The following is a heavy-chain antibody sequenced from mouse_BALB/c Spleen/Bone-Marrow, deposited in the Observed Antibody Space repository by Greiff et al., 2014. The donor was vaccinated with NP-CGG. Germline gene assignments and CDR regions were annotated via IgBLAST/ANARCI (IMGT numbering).Heavy chain of an antibody. D-gene: IGHD2-1*01. Sequence: EVQLQQSGAELVRSGASVKLSCTASGFNIKDYCMHWVKQRPEQGLEWIGWIDPENGDTEYAPKFQGKATMTADTSSNTAYLQLSSLTSEDTAVYYCNGNYYAMDYWGQGTSVTVSS. CDR3: NGNYYAMDY. CDR2: IDPENGDT. V-gene: IGHV14-4*02. CDR1: GFNIKDYC. J-gene: IGHJ4*01.